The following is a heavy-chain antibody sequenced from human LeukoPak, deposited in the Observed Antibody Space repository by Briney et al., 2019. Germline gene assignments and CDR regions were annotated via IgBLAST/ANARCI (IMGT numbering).Heavy chain of an antibody. V-gene: IGHV3-21*01. J-gene: IGHJ4*02. D-gene: IGHD3-3*01. CDR3: ARDRRFLEWFLDY. CDR2: ISSSSSSSYI. CDR1: GFTFSSYS. Sequence: GGSLRLSCAASGFTFSSYSMNWVRQAPGKGLEWVSSISSSSSSSYIYYADSVKGRFTISRDNAKNSLYLQMNSQRAEDTAVYYCARDRRFLEWFLDYWGQGTLVTVSS.